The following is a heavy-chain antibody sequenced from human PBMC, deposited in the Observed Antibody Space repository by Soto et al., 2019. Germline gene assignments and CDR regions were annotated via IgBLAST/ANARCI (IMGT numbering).Heavy chain of an antibody. CDR1: GYTFTSYN. V-gene: IGHV3-15*01. CDR2: IKSETDGGTT. D-gene: IGHD5-12*01. J-gene: IGHJ6*03. CDR3: AKVSGGYDFHYYYYMDV. Sequence: SCKASGYTFTSYNINWVRQAPGKGLEWVGRIKSETDGGTTDYAAPVKGRFTISRDDSKNMLYLQMNSLKTEDTAVYYCAKVSGGYDFHYYYYMDVWGKGTTVTVSS.